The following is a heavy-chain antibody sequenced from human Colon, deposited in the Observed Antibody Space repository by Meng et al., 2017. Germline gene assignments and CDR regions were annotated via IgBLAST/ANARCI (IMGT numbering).Heavy chain of an antibody. CDR3: ERGGVLWHSSN. D-gene: IGHD2/OR15-2a*01. CDR1: GGSISSTTYY. CDR2: IYYSGST. J-gene: IGHJ4*02. Sequence: WGSLCLSCTVSGGSISSTTYYWGWIRQPPGKGLEWIGTIYYSGSTYYKPSLKSRVTISLDSSKNQFSLKLSSVTAADTAVYYCERGGVLWHSSNWGQGTLVTVSS. V-gene: IGHV4-39*07.